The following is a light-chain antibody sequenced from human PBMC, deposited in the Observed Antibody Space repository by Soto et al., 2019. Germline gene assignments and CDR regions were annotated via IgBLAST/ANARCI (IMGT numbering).Light chain of an antibody. CDR3: CAYAGSYTWV. J-gene: IGLJ3*02. CDR2: DVT. CDR1: SSDVGGYTY. Sequence: QSALTQTPSVSGSPGQSITISCTGTSSDVGGYTYVSWYQQHPGKAPKLMIYDVTKQPSGVPDRFSGSKSGNTASLTNSGLRADDEAGYYWCAYAGSYTWVFGGGTKLTVL. V-gene: IGLV2-11*01.